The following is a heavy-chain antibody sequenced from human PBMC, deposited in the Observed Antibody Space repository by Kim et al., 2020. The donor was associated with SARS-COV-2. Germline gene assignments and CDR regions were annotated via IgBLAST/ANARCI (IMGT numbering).Heavy chain of an antibody. CDR1: GFTFSSYA. CDR3: ARDTSRFNIAVAGGFHY. Sequence: GGSLRLSCAASGFTFSSYAMHWVRQAPGKGLEWVAVISYDGSNKYYADSVKGRFTISRDNSKNTLYLQMNSLRAEDTAVYYCARDTSRFNIAVAGGFHYWGQGTLVTVSS. D-gene: IGHD6-19*01. J-gene: IGHJ4*02. V-gene: IGHV3-30-3*01. CDR2: ISYDGSNK.